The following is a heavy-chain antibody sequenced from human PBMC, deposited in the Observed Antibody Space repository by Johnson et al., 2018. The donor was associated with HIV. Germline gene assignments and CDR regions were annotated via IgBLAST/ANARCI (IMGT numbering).Heavy chain of an antibody. CDR2: ISYDGSNK. V-gene: IGHV3-30*03. CDR1: GFTFDDYG. D-gene: IGHD1-26*01. J-gene: IGHJ3*01. Sequence: QVQLVESGGGLVKPGGSLRLSCAASGFTFDDYGMSWVRQAPGKGLEWVAVISYDGSNKYYADSVKGRFTISRDNAKNSLYLQMNSLRAEDTALYYCARLSGTYQTWGQGTMVTVSS. CDR3: ARLSGTYQT.